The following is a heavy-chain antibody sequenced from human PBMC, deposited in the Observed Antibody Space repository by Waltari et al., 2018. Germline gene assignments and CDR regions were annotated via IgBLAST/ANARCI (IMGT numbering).Heavy chain of an antibody. CDR2: LYTTGST. D-gene: IGHD2-15*01. J-gene: IGHJ3*02. V-gene: IGHV4-61*02. CDR1: NGSLSSGSFH. Sequence: VQLQESGPGLVEPSQTLSLTGTVSNGSLSSGSFHWSWIRQRAGKGLEWIGHLYTTGSTNYNPSLESRVTISADTSKNQFSLKLTSVTAADSAVYFCARTGTVVVVPTAKGAFHIWGQGTAVTVSS. CDR3: ARTGTVVVVPTAKGAFHI.